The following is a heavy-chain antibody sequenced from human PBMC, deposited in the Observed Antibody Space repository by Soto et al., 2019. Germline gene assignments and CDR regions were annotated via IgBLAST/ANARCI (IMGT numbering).Heavy chain of an antibody. CDR1: GGSISSSSYY. CDR3: ASLNGDDVSH. Sequence: PSETLSLTCTVSGGSISSSSYYWGWFRQPPGKGLEWIGSIYYSGSTYYNPSLKSRVTISVDTSKNQFSLKLSSVTAADTAVYYCASLNGDDVSHWGQGTPVTVSS. CDR2: IYYSGST. V-gene: IGHV4-39*01. D-gene: IGHD4-17*01. J-gene: IGHJ4*02.